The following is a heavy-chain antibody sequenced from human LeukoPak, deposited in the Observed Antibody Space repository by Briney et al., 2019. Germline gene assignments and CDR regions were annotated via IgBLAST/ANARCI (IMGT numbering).Heavy chain of an antibody. V-gene: IGHV3-21*01. CDR3: ASLRDDYSEFDY. CDR2: ISSSSSYI. CDR1: GFTFRIYA. Sequence: GGSLRLSCAASGFTFRIYAMSWVRQAPGKGLEWVSSISSSSSYIYYADSVKGRFTISRDNAKNSLYLQMNSLRAEDTAVYYCASLRDDYSEFDYWGQGTLVTVSS. D-gene: IGHD5-12*01. J-gene: IGHJ4*02.